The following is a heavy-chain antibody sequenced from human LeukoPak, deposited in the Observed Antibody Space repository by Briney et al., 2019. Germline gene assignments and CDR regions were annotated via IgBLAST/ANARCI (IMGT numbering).Heavy chain of an antibody. CDR1: GYTFINYA. V-gene: IGHV1-3*01. Sequence: ASVKVSCKASGYTFINYAINWGRQAPGQRPEWMGWINAVNGSTKYSQKFQGRVTITRDTSASTAYMELTSLTSADTAVYFCARGPRAAADDYWGQGTLVTVSS. CDR3: ARGPRAAADDY. J-gene: IGHJ4*02. CDR2: INAVNGST. D-gene: IGHD6-13*01.